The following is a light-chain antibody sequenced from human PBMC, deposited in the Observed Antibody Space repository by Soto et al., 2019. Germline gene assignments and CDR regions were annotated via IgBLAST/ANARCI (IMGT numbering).Light chain of an antibody. J-gene: IGLJ1*01. CDR1: SSEVGGYKY. V-gene: IGLV2-14*01. CDR2: EVS. Sequence: QSALTQPASVSGSPGQSITISCTGTSSEVGGYKYVSWYQQYPGKAPKLMMYEVSNRPSGVSNRFSGSKSGNTASLTISGLQAEDEADYYCSSYTTSSPGVFGTGTKLTVL. CDR3: SSYTTSSPGV.